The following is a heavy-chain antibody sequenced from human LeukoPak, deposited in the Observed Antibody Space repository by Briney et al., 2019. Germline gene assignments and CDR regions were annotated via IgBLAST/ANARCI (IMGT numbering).Heavy chain of an antibody. D-gene: IGHD5-12*01. V-gene: IGHV1-8*01. Sequence: ASVKVSCKASGYTFTSYDINWVRQATGQGLEWMGWMNPNSGNPGYPQKFQGRVTMTRNNSISTAYMELSSLRSEDTAVYYCASKRMGLPLGWDVWGQGTTVPVS. CDR2: MNPNSGNP. J-gene: IGHJ6*01. CDR1: GYTFTSYD. CDR3: ASKRMGLPLGWDV.